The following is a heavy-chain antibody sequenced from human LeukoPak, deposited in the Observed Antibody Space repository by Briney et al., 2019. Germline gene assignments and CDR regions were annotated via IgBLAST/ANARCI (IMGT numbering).Heavy chain of an antibody. CDR2: IYTSGST. J-gene: IGHJ4*02. V-gene: IGHV4-4*07. CDR1: GGSISSYY. CDR3: ASDPEYSSGDGVDY. Sequence: PSETLSLTCTVSGGSISSYYWGWIRQPAGKGLEWIGRIYTSGSTNYNPSLKSRVTMSVDTSKNQFSLKLSSVTAADTAVYYCASDPEYSSGDGVDYWGQGTLVTVSS. D-gene: IGHD6-19*01.